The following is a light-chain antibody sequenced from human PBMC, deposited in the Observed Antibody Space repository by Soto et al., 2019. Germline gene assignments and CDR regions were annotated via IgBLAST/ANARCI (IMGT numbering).Light chain of an antibody. CDR1: SGDIGDYNY. V-gene: IGLV2-14*01. CDR3: CSYTRSGTLI. Sequence: QSALTQPASVSGSPGQSITISCVGTSGDIGDYNYVSWYQQHPGKVPKVIIYDVSNRPSGVSYRCSGTKSGNTASLTGSGLQAEDEADYYCCSYTRSGTLIFGTGTKVTVL. J-gene: IGLJ1*01. CDR2: DVS.